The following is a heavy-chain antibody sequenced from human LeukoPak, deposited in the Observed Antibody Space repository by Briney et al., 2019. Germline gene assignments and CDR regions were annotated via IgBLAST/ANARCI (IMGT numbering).Heavy chain of an antibody. J-gene: IGHJ4*02. CDR2: ISSIGSTI. CDR3: EVLTYQLLDYYFDY. CDR1: GFTFSSYG. D-gene: IGHD2-2*01. V-gene: IGHV3-48*01. Sequence: GGSLRLSCAASGFTFSSYGMNWVRQAPGKGLEWVSYISSIGSTIYYADSVKGRFTISRDNAKNSLYLQMNSLRAEDTAVYYCEVLTYQLLDYYFDYWGQGTLVTVSS.